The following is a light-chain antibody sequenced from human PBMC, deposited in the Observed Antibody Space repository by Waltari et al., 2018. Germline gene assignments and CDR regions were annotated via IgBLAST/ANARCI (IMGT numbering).Light chain of an antibody. CDR3: QQYNRWPPIT. CDR1: QSVSSN. Sequence: ETVMTQSRATLSVFPGVTATLSCRASQSVSSNVAWYQKKPGQAPRLLIYDASTRATSIPAKFRGSGSGTEFTLTISSLQSEDFAVYYCQQYNRWPPITFGHGTRLEIK. CDR2: DAS. V-gene: IGKV3-15*01. J-gene: IGKJ5*01.